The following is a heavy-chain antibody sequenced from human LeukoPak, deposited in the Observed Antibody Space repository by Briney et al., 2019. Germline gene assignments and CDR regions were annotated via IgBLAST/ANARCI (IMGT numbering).Heavy chain of an antibody. Sequence: GGSLRLSCVASGFTFSSYSMNWVRQAPGKGLEWLSYISSSSSPIYYADSVKGRFTISRDNAKNTLYLQMNSLRAEDTAVYYCASSTTVTTYDAFDIWGQGTMVTVSS. CDR2: ISSSSSPI. CDR1: GFTFSSYS. V-gene: IGHV3-48*04. J-gene: IGHJ3*02. CDR3: ASSTTVTTYDAFDI. D-gene: IGHD4-17*01.